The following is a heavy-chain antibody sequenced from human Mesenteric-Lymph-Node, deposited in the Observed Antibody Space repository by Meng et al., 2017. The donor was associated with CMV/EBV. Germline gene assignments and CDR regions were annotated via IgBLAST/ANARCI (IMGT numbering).Heavy chain of an antibody. D-gene: IGHD1-1*01. CDR2: INSDGSST. CDR3: ARDRKGGGRFDP. V-gene: IGHV3-74*01. Sequence: GESLKISCAGSGFTFSSYWMHWVRQAPGKGLVWVSRINSDGSSTSYADSVKGRFTISRDNAKNTLDLQMNSLRAEDMAVYYCARDRKGGGRFDPWGQGTLVTVSS. J-gene: IGHJ5*02. CDR1: GFTFSSYW.